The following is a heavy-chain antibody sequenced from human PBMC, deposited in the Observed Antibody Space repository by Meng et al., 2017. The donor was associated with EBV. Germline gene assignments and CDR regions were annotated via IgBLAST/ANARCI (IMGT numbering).Heavy chain of an antibody. CDR2: IKPSGGST. V-gene: IGHV1-46*01. CDR3: ARDPAGAVAGTHFDY. D-gene: IGHD6-19*01. CDR1: GYTFTSYY. J-gene: IGHJ4*02. Sequence: GPVGGEVKKPGGPWKVSCKASGYTFTSYYMHWVRQAPGQGLEWMGIIKPSGGSTSYAQKFQGRVTMTRDTSTSTVYMELSSLRSEDTAVYYCARDPAGAVAGTHFDYWGQGTLVTVSS.